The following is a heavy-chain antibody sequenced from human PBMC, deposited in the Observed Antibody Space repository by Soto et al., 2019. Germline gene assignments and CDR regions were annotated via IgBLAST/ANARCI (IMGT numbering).Heavy chain of an antibody. CDR2: INHSGST. V-gene: IGHV4-34*01. D-gene: IGHD6-19*01. J-gene: IGHJ5*02. CDR3: ARGLRPFIRLVYWFDP. Sequence: QVQLQQWGAGLLKPSETLSLTCAVYGGSFSGYYWSWIRQPPGKGLEWIGEINHSGSTNYNPSLKSRVTISVDTSKNQFSLKLSSVTAADTAVYYCARGLRPFIRLVYWFDPWGQGTLVTVSS. CDR1: GGSFSGYY.